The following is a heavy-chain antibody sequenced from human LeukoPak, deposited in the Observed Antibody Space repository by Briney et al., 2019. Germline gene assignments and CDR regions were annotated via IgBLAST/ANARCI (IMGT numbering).Heavy chain of an antibody. Sequence: ASVKVSCKASGYTLAGYYMHWVRQAPGQGLEWMGWINPDSGATNYAQNFQGRVTMTRDTSISTAYMELSSLRSDDTAVYYCARVDTAMVIKTDYWGQGTLVTVSS. D-gene: IGHD5-18*01. CDR2: INPDSGAT. V-gene: IGHV1-2*02. J-gene: IGHJ4*02. CDR1: GYTLAGYY. CDR3: ARVDTAMVIKTDY.